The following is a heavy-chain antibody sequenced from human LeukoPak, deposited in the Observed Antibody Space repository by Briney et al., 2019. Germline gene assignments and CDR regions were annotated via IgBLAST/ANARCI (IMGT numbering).Heavy chain of an antibody. CDR2: ISGSAGST. J-gene: IGHJ4*02. CDR1: GFTFSSSA. CDR3: AKGLVGSSIADFFDY. D-gene: IGHD6-6*01. Sequence: HTGGSLRLSCAASGFTFSSSAMSWVRQAPGKGLEWVSSISGSAGSTYYADSVKGRFTISRDNSKNSLYLQMNSLRGEDMALYYCAKGLVGSSIADFFDYWGQGILVTVSS. V-gene: IGHV3-23*01.